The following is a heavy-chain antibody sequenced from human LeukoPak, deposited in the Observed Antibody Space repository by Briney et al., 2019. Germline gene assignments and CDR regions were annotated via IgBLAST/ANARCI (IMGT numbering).Heavy chain of an antibody. Sequence: SSETLSLTCTVSGDSIDSSTYLWGWIRQSPGKGLEWIATIYHSGDTFYTPSLQSRVTISVDIIKNQFSLKVNSVTAADTAVYYCARRGVGASPFDFWGQGTLVTVS. D-gene: IGHD1-26*01. CDR2: IYHSGDT. CDR3: ARRGVGASPFDF. J-gene: IGHJ4*02. V-gene: IGHV4-39*01. CDR1: GDSIDSSTYL.